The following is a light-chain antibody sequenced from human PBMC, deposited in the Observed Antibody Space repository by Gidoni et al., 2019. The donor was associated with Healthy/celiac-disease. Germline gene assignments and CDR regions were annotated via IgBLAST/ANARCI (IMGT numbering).Light chain of an antibody. CDR3: QQSYSTPRT. CDR2: AAS. CDR1: QSISSY. Sequence: DIQMPQSPSSLSASVGDRVTITCRASQSISSYLNWYQQKPGKAPKLLIYAASSLKSGVPSRFSGSGSGTDFTLTISSLQPEDFATYYCQQSYSTPRTFGQGTKVEIK. J-gene: IGKJ1*01. V-gene: IGKV1-39*01.